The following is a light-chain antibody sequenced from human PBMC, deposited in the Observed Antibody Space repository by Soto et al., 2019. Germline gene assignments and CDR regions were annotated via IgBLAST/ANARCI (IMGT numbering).Light chain of an antibody. CDR2: TAS. J-gene: IGKJ1*01. CDR1: RSISTY. V-gene: IGKV1-39*01. Sequence: DLQMTQSPSSLSASVGDRVTITCRASRSISTYLNWYQHKAGEAPKLLIYTASDLKTGVPSRFRGSGSGTDFTLTISNLQPEDFATYFCQQSFSTPWAFGQGTKVEIK. CDR3: QQSFSTPWA.